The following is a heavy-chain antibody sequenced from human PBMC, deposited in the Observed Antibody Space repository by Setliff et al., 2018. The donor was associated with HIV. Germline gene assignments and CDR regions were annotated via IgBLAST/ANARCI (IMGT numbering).Heavy chain of an antibody. CDR1: GDSISGHF. Sequence: PSETLSLTCTVSGDSISGHFWNWIRQTPDKGLEWIGRAYYNGHDDHNPSLRSRLTISVDTSKNQFSLTLTSVTAADTAIYYCARGIVPPTRQGYYYMDVWGKGTTVTVSS. CDR2: AYYNGHD. D-gene: IGHD2-21*01. J-gene: IGHJ6*03. CDR3: ARGIVPPTRQGYYYMDV. V-gene: IGHV4-59*11.